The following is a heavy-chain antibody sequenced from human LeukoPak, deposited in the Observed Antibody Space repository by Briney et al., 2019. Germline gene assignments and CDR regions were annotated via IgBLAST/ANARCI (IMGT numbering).Heavy chain of an antibody. D-gene: IGHD6-19*01. CDR1: GFTFSSYA. CDR3: ARGRFGDGSGWSEGPFDY. Sequence: GGSLRLSCAASGFTFSSYAMGWVRQAPGKGLEWVAVISYDGSNKYYADSVKGRFTISRDNSKNTLYLQMNSLRAEDTAVYYCARGRFGDGSGWSEGPFDYWGQGTLVTVSS. V-gene: IGHV3-30-3*01. J-gene: IGHJ4*02. CDR2: ISYDGSNK.